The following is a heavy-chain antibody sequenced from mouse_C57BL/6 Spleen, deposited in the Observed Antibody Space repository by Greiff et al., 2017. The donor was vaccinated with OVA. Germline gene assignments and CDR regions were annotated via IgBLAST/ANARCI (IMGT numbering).Heavy chain of an antibody. CDR2: IDPSDSET. Sequence: QVQLQQPGAELVRPGSSVKLSCKASGYTFTSYWMHWVKQRPIQGLEWIGNIDPSDSETHYNQKFKDKATLTVDKSSSTAHMQLSSLTSEDSAVYYCARSQAHYYGSSYGYWGQGTTLTVSS. CDR1: GYTFTSYW. CDR3: ARSQAHYYGSSYGY. J-gene: IGHJ2*01. V-gene: IGHV1-52*01. D-gene: IGHD1-1*01.